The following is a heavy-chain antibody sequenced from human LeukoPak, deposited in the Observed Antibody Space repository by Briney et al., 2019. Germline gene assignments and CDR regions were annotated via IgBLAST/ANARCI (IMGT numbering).Heavy chain of an antibody. J-gene: IGHJ4*02. V-gene: IGHV3-21*01. CDR3: AKSFDFWSGFDY. CDR1: GFTFSSYA. Sequence: GGSLRLSCAASGFTFSSYAMNWVRQAPGKRLEWVSSISSSSGYIYYADSMKGRFTISRDNAKNSLYLQMDSLRAEGTAVYFCAKSFDFWSGFDYWGQGALVTVSS. CDR2: ISSSSGYI. D-gene: IGHD3-3*01.